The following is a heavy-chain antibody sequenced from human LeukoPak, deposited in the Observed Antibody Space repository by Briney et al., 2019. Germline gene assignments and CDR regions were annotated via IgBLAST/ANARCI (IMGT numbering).Heavy chain of an antibody. CDR2: INPNSGGT. V-gene: IGHV1-2*02. J-gene: IGHJ6*02. Sequence: ASVKVSCKASGYTFTGYYMHWVRQAPGQGLEWMGWINPNSGGTNYAQKFQGRVTMTRDTSISTAYMELSRLRSDDTAVYYCARDPGWELPGSYYYYGMDVWAKGPRSPSP. CDR1: GYTFTGYY. D-gene: IGHD1-26*01. CDR3: ARDPGWELPGSYYYYGMDV.